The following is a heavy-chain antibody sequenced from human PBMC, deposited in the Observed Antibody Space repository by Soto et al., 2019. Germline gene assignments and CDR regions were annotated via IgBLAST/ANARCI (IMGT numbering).Heavy chain of an antibody. Sequence: SETLSLTCTVSGGSISSGDYYWSWIRQPPGKGLEWIGYIYYSGSTYYNPSLKSRVTISVDTSKNQFSLKLSSVTAADTAVYYCAREGHFDWLPVFDYWGQGTLVTVSS. CDR1: GGSISSGDYY. CDR2: IYYSGST. D-gene: IGHD3-9*01. CDR3: AREGHFDWLPVFDY. V-gene: IGHV4-30-4*01. J-gene: IGHJ4*02.